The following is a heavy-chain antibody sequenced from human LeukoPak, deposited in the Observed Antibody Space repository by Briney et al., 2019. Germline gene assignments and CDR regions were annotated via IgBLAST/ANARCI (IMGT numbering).Heavy chain of an antibody. D-gene: IGHD3-10*01. V-gene: IGHV1-69-2*01. CDR2: VDPEDGET. J-gene: IGHJ3*02. CDR3: ARIYGSGRGDAFDI. CDR1: GYTFTDYY. Sequence: ASVKVSCKVSGYTFTDYYMHWVQQAPGKGLEWMGLVDPEDGETIYAEKFQGRVTITADTSTDTAYVELSSLRSEDTAVYYCARIYGSGRGDAFDIWGQGTMVTVSS.